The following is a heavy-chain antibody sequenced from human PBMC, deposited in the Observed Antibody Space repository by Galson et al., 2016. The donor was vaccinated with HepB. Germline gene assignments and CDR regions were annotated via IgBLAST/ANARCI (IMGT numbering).Heavy chain of an antibody. CDR3: AKDDLYYDFWRGGYHYYGMDV. CDR2: TSYDGVNQ. J-gene: IGHJ6*04. D-gene: IGHD3-3*01. V-gene: IGHV3-30*18. Sequence: SLRLSCAASGFPFSSFGMHWVRQAPGKGLEWVAVTSYDGVNQYYADSVKGRFTISRDNSKNTLYLQLNSLRAEDTAVYYCAKDDLYYDFWRGGYHYYGMDVWGEGTTVTVSS. CDR1: GFPFSSFG.